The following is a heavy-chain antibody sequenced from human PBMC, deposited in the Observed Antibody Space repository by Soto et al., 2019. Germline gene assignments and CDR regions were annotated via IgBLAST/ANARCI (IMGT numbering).Heavy chain of an antibody. CDR3: ARQPPRIAAAGTVYYYGMDV. Sequence: PGESLKISCKGSGYSFTSYWIGWVRQMPGKGLAWMGIIYPGDSDTRYSPSFQGQVTISADKSISTAYLQWSSLKASDTAMYYCARQPPRIAAAGTVYYYGMDVWGQGTTVTVSS. D-gene: IGHD6-13*01. CDR2: IYPGDSDT. J-gene: IGHJ6*02. CDR1: GYSFTSYW. V-gene: IGHV5-51*01.